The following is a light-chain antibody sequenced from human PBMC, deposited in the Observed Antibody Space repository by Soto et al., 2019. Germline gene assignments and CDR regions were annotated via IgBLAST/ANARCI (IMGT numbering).Light chain of an antibody. J-gene: IGKJ4*02. CDR2: AAS. CDR3: QQLNSYPIAT. Sequence: DIQLTQSPSFLSASVGDRVTITCRASQDISNFLAWYQQKPGKAPKLLIYAASTLQSGVPSRFSGSGSGREFTLTSSSLQPEDFSTYHCQQLNSYPIATFGGGTQVDSK. V-gene: IGKV1-9*01. CDR1: QDISNF.